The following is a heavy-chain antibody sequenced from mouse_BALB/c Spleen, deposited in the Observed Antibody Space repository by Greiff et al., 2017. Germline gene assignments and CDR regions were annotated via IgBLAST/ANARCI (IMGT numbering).Heavy chain of an antibody. CDR2: ISDGGSYT. Sequence: DVKLVESGGGLVKPGGSLKLSCAASGFTFSDYYMYWVRQTPEKRLEWVATISDGGSYTYYPDSVKGRFTISRDNAKNNLYLQMSSLKSEDTAMYYCARPYGNYSAWFAYWGQGTLVTVSA. V-gene: IGHV5-4*02. J-gene: IGHJ3*01. CDR3: ARPYGNYSAWFAY. D-gene: IGHD2-1*01. CDR1: GFTFSDYY.